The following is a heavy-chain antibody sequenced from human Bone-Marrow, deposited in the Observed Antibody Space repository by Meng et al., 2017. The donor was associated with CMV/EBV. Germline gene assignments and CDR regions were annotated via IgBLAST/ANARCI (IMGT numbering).Heavy chain of an antibody. J-gene: IGHJ4*02. CDR1: GFTFSSYW. CDR2: INSDGSST. V-gene: IGHV3-74*01. Sequence: GESLKISCAASGFTFSSYWMHWVRQAPGKGLVWVSRINSDGSSTSYADSVKGRFTISRDNAKNSLYLQMNSLRAEDTAVYYCARNRGYSYGYGFDYWGQGTLVTVSS. CDR3: ARNRGYSYGYGFDY. D-gene: IGHD5-18*01.